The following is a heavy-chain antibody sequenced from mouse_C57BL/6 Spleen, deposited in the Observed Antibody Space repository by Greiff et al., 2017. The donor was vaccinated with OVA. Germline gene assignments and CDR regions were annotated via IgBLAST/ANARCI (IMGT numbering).Heavy chain of an antibody. V-gene: IGHV1-50*01. CDR3: ARRINYYYGSSIYWYFDV. Sequence: QVQLQQPGAELVKPGASVKLSCKASGYTFTSYWMQWVKQRPGQGLEWIGEIDPSDSYTNYNQKFKGKATLTVDTSSSTAYMQLSSLTSEDSAVYYCARRINYYYGSSIYWYFDVWGTGTTVTVSS. D-gene: IGHD1-1*01. J-gene: IGHJ1*03. CDR1: GYTFTSYW. CDR2: IDPSDSYT.